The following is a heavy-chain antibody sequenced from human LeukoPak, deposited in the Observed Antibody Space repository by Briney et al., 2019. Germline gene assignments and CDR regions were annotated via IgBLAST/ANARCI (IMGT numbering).Heavy chain of an antibody. Sequence: PGGSLRLSCAASGFTFSSYAMSWVRQAPGKGLEWVSAISGSGGSTYYADSVKGRFTISRDNSKNTLYLQMNSLRAEDTAVYYCGSARLSGSYQPNFDYWGQGTLVTVSS. CDR1: GFTFSSYA. J-gene: IGHJ4*02. CDR2: ISGSGGST. CDR3: GSARLSGSYQPNFDY. V-gene: IGHV3-23*01. D-gene: IGHD3-10*01.